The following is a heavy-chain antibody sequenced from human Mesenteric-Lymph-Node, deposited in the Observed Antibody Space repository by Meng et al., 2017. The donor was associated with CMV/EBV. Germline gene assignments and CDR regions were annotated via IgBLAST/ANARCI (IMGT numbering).Heavy chain of an antibody. V-gene: IGHV4-34*01. Sequence: WGAGMFKRSEALYAPWALYGGSFSGYYWNWISQSPEKGLEWIGEINHSVSTTYTPSFTSRIIISVETSTNQISLNMSSVTAADTAVYYCARGSSYDILTGYFDYWGQGALVTVSS. CDR3: ARGSSYDILTGYFDY. J-gene: IGHJ4*02. CDR1: GGSFSGYY. CDR2: INHSVST. D-gene: IGHD3-9*01.